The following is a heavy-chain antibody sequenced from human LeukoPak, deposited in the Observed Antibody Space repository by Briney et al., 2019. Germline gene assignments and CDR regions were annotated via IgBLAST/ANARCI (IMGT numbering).Heavy chain of an antibody. CDR3: ASMPSTEIYYFYYMDV. V-gene: IGHV3-23*01. CDR2: ISANAVST. Sequence: RPGGSLRLSCADSRFTFSSYTMNWVRQAPGKGLEWVSGISANAVSTYYADSVKGRFTISRDNSKNTLYLHMDRLGTGDTAVYYCASMPSTEIYYFYYMDVWGKGTTVTVSS. D-gene: IGHD2-2*01. J-gene: IGHJ6*03. CDR1: RFTFSSYT.